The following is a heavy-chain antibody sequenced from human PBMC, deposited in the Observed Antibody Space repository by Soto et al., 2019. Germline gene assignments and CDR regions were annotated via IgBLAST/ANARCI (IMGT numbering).Heavy chain of an antibody. Sequence: QVQLQESGPGLVKPSETLSLTCTVSGGSISSYYWSWIRQPPGKGLEWIGYIYYSGSTNYNPSLKSPVTISVATSKNQFSLKLSSGTAADTAVYYCSRRYGGNLDYWGQGTLVTVSS. CDR2: IYYSGST. J-gene: IGHJ4*02. D-gene: IGHD1-26*01. V-gene: IGHV4-59*08. CDR3: SRRYGGNLDY. CDR1: GGSISSYY.